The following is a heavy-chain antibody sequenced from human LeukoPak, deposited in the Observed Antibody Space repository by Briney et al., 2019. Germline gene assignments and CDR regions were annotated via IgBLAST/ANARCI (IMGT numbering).Heavy chain of an antibody. D-gene: IGHD3-22*01. Sequence: HAGGSLRLSCAASGFTFSTYGMHWVRQAPGKGLEWVAVIWYDGSNKYYADSVEGRFTISRDNSKNTLYLQMNSLRAEDTAVYYCASGGYYYGSDAFDIWGQGTMVTVSS. J-gene: IGHJ3*02. CDR2: IWYDGSNK. V-gene: IGHV3-33*08. CDR3: ASGGYYYGSDAFDI. CDR1: GFTFSTYG.